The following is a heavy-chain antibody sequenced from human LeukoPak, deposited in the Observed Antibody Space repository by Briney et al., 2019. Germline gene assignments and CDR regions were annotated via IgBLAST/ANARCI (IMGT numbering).Heavy chain of an antibody. J-gene: IGHJ3*02. CDR3: ARGGPARPRMVYATKVTIAFDI. CDR1: GFTFSSYW. D-gene: IGHD2-8*01. Sequence: PGGSLRLSCAASGFTFSSYWMNWARQAPGKGLEWVASINHNGNVNYYVDSVKGRFTISRDNAKNSLYLQMNSLRAEDTAVYYCARGGPARPRMVYATKVTIAFDIWGQGTMVTVSS. CDR2: INHNGNVN. V-gene: IGHV3-7*03.